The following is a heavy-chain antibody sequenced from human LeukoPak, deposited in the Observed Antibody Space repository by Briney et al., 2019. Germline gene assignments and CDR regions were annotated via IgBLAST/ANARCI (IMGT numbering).Heavy chain of an antibody. CDR3: ARGGGWLQLRGSYYFDY. Sequence: ASVKASCKASGGTFSSYAISWVRQAPGQGLEWMRGIIPIFGTANYAQKFQGRVTITADESTSTAYMELSSLRSEDTAVYYCARGGGWLQLRGSYYFDYWGQGTLVTVSS. CDR1: GGTFSSYA. D-gene: IGHD5-24*01. CDR2: IIPIFGTA. V-gene: IGHV1-69*01. J-gene: IGHJ4*02.